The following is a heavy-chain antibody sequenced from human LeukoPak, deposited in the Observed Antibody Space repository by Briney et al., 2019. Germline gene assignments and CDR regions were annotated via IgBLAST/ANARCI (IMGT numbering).Heavy chain of an antibody. CDR3: ARIRGHCSSTTCPNFDY. D-gene: IGHD2-2*01. CDR2: ISGSGNTI. CDR1: GFTFSDYY. J-gene: IGHJ4*02. Sequence: KPGRSLRLSCAASGFTFSDYYMSWIRQAPGKGLEWVSYISGSGNTISYADSVKGRFTISRDNTRNSLYLQMNSLRAEDTAVYYCARIRGHCSSTTCPNFDYWGQGTLVTVSS. V-gene: IGHV3-11*04.